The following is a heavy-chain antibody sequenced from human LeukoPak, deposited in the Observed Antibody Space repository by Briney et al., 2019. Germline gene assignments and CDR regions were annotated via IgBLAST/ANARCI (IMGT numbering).Heavy chain of an antibody. CDR3: ASSGSSSWYGDFDY. CDR2: IYYSGST. D-gene: IGHD6-13*01. CDR1: GGPISSYY. V-gene: IGHV4-59*01. J-gene: IGHJ4*02. Sequence: SETLSLTCTVSGGPISSYYWSWLRQPPGKGLEWIGYIYYSGSTNYNPSLKSRVTISVDTSKNQFSLKLSSVTAADTAVYYCASSGSSSWYGDFDYWGQGTLVTVSS.